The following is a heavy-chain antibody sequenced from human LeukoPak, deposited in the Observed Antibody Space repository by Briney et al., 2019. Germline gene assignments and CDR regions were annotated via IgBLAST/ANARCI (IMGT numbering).Heavy chain of an antibody. Sequence: SETLSLTCTVSGGSISSYYWSWIRQPPGKGREWLGYIYYSGSHNYNPSLKSPVTISVETPKNQPSLKLSAVNAADMDVYYCARNSGTYYYGSSGYYPMYNWFDPWGQGTLVTVSS. CDR3: ARNSGTYYYGSSGYYPMYNWFDP. CDR2: IYYSGSH. V-gene: IGHV4-59*08. CDR1: GGSISSYY. D-gene: IGHD3-22*01. J-gene: IGHJ5*02.